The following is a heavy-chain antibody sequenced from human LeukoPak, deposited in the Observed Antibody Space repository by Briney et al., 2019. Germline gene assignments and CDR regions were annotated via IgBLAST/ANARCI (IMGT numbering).Heavy chain of an antibody. CDR2: IIPIFGTA. D-gene: IGHD1-26*01. V-gene: IGHV1-69*05. Sequence: ASVKVSCKASGGTFSSYAISWVRQAPGQGLEWMGGIIPIFGTANYAQKFQGRVTITTDESTSTAYMELSSLRSEDTAVYYCARGAGSPYYYYYRDVWGKGTTVTVSS. CDR1: GGTFSSYA. CDR3: ARGAGSPYYYYYRDV. J-gene: IGHJ6*03.